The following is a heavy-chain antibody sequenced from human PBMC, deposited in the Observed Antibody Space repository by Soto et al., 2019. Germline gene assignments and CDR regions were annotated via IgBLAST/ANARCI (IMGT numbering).Heavy chain of an antibody. D-gene: IGHD2-15*01. V-gene: IGHV1-24*01. CDR1: GYTLTELS. CDR2: FDPEDGET. J-gene: IGHJ3*02. CDR3: ATLHCSGGSCYSWGAFDI. Sequence: ASVKVSCKVSGYTLTELSMHWVRQAPGKGLEWMGGFDPEDGETIYAQKFQGRVTMTEDTSTDTAYMELSSLRSEDTAVYYCATLHCSGGSCYSWGAFDIWGQGTTVTVSS.